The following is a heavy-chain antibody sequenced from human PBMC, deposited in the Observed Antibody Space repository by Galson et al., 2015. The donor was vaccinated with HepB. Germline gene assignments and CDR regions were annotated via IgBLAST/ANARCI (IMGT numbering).Heavy chain of an antibody. CDR3: ARGVYSSSWSDAFDI. CDR1: GFTFSSYA. J-gene: IGHJ3*02. D-gene: IGHD6-13*01. Sequence: SCAASGFTFSSYAMHWVRQAPGKGLEWVAVISYDGSNKYYADSVKGRFTISRDNSKNTLYLQMNSLRAEDTAVYYCARGVYSSSWSDAFDIWGQGTMVTVSS. V-gene: IGHV3-30*04. CDR2: ISYDGSNK.